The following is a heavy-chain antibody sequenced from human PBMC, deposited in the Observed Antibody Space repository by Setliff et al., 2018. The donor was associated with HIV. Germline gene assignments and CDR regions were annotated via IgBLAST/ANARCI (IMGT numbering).Heavy chain of an antibody. Sequence: PGESLKISCKGSGYSFTSYWIGWVRQMPGKGLEWMGIIYPGDSDTRYSPSFQGQVTISADKSISTAYLQWSSLQASDTAIYFCTRQTREAPYYFDYWGQGTLVT. CDR1: GYSFTSYW. J-gene: IGHJ4*02. CDR2: IYPGDSDT. V-gene: IGHV5-51*01. CDR3: TRQTREAPYYFDY.